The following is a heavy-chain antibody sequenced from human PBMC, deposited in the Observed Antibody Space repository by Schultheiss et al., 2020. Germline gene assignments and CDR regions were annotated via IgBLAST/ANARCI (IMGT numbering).Heavy chain of an antibody. V-gene: IGHV4-39*01. CDR2: LSYRGRT. CDR1: GASISDTTDY. Sequence: SETLSLTCSVSGASISDTTDYWGWIRQPPGKGLEWIGSLSYRGRTYYNPSLKSRVTISVDTSKNQFSLKLSSVTAADTAVYYCATRSSSSSGGWFDPWGQGTLVTVSS. CDR3: ATRSSSSSGGWFDP. J-gene: IGHJ5*02. D-gene: IGHD6-6*01.